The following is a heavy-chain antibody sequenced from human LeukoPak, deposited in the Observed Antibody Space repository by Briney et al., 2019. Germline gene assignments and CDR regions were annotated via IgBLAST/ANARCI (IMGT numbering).Heavy chain of an antibody. CDR3: AREGRYSYGPNSPFDY. V-gene: IGHV4-4*07. D-gene: IGHD5-18*01. J-gene: IGHJ4*02. Sequence: PSETLSLTCTVSGGSISSYYWSWIRQPAGKGLEWIGRIYTSGSTNYNPSLKSRVTMSVDTSKNQFSLKLSSVTAADTAVYYCAREGRYSYGPNSPFDYWGQGTLVTVSS. CDR2: IYTSGST. CDR1: GGSISSYY.